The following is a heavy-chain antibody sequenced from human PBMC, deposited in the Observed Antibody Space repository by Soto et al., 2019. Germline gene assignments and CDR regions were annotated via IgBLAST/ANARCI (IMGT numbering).Heavy chain of an antibody. V-gene: IGHV4-39*01. CDR3: ASGPHSYWPIAGY. Sequence: SETLSLTCTVSGGSISSSSYYWGWIRQPPGKGLEWIGSIFYSGSTYYNPSLKSRVTISVDTSKNQFSLMLTSVTAADTAVYYCASGPHSYWPIAGYWGPGTLVTVSS. D-gene: IGHD4-4*01. CDR1: GGSISSSSYY. J-gene: IGHJ4*02. CDR2: IFYSGST.